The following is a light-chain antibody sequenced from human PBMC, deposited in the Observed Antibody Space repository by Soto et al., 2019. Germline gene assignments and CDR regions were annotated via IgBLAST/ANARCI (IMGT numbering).Light chain of an antibody. Sequence: DIQMTQSPSTLSASVGDRVTITCRASQSISNWLAWYQQNPGKAPKLLMFDASSLDSGVPSRFSGSGSGTEFTLTTSSLQPDDFATYYCQQYNAYPWTFGQGTKVEIK. J-gene: IGKJ1*01. CDR3: QQYNAYPWT. CDR2: DAS. CDR1: QSISNW. V-gene: IGKV1-5*01.